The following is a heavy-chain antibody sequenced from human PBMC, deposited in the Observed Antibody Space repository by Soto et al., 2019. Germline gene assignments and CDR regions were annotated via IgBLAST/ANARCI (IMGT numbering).Heavy chain of an antibody. J-gene: IGHJ4*02. V-gene: IGHV3-21*04. CDR3: ARYFRGSGRYFFDY. D-gene: IGHD6-19*01. Sequence: GGSLRLSCGGSGFTFSTYTMNWVRQAPGKGLEWVASITGDRSFTYYADSVKGRFTISRDDAKSSLFLQMNSLRGEDTAVYYCARYFRGSGRYFFDYWGQGTLVTVSS. CDR1: GFTFSTYT. CDR2: ITGDRSFT.